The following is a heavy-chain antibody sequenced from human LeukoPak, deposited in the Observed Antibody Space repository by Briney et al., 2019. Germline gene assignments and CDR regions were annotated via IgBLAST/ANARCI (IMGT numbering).Heavy chain of an antibody. CDR3: ARVGYSYGRYYYYMDV. V-gene: IGHV4-59*01. CDR2: IYYSGST. CDR1: GGSISSYY. J-gene: IGHJ6*03. Sequence: PSETLSPTCTVSGGSISSYYRSWIRQPPGKGLEWIGYIYYSGSTTYNPSLKSRVTISVDTSKNQFSLKLSSVTAADTAVYYCARVGYSYGRYYYYMDVWGKGTTVTISS. D-gene: IGHD5-18*01.